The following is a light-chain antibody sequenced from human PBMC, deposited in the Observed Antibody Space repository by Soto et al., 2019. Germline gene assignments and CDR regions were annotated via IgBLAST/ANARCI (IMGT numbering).Light chain of an antibody. V-gene: IGKV3-20*01. Sequence: EIVLTQSPGTLSLSPGGRATLSRRASQSVSSNYLAWYQQKPGQAPRLLMYDASSRATGIPDRFSGSGSGTDFTLTISRLEPEDFAVYYCQQYSSSRTFGQGTKV. CDR1: QSVSSNY. CDR3: QQYSSSRT. J-gene: IGKJ1*01. CDR2: DAS.